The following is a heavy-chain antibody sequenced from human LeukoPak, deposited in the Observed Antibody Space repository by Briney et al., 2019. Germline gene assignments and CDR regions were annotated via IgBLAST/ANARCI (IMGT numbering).Heavy chain of an antibody. D-gene: IGHD4-17*01. J-gene: IGHJ3*02. CDR3: AREGVFSYGDYVEAFDI. V-gene: IGHV3-30-3*01. Sequence: GGSLRLSCAASGFTFSSYAMHWVRQAPGKGLEWVAVISYDGSNKYYADSVKGRFTISRDNSKNTLYLQMNSLRAEDTAVYYCAREGVFSYGDYVEAFDIWGQGTMVTVSS. CDR2: ISYDGSNK. CDR1: GFTFSSYA.